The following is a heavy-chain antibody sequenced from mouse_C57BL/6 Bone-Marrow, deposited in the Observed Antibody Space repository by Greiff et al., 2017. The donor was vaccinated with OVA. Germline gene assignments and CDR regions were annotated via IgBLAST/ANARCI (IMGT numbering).Heavy chain of an antibody. CDR2: ISSGGSYT. J-gene: IGHJ1*03. Sequence: EVKVVESGGDLVKPGGSLKLSCAASGFTFSSYGMSWVRQTPDKRLEWVATISSGGSYTYYPDSVKGRFTISRDNAKNTLYLQMSSLKSEDTAMYYCARQGITPGYFDVWGTGTTVTVSS. CDR1: GFTFSSYG. V-gene: IGHV5-6*01. CDR3: ARQGITPGYFDV. D-gene: IGHD1-1*01.